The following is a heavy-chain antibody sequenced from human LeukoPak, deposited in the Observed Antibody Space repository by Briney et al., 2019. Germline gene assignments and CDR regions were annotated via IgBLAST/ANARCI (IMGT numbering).Heavy chain of an antibody. J-gene: IGHJ4*02. Sequence: PGGSLRLSCAASGFTFSSYAMSWVRQAPGKGLEWVSTISDSGGSTYYADSVKGRFAISRDNSKNTLYLQMNSLRAEGTAVYYCARDSGYFDYWGQGTLVTVSS. CDR1: GFTFSSYA. V-gene: IGHV3-23*01. CDR3: ARDSGYFDY. CDR2: ISDSGGST.